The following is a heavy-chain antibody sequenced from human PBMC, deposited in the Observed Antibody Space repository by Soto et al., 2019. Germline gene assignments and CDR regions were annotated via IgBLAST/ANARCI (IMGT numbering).Heavy chain of an antibody. J-gene: IGHJ5*02. CDR3: VRATPGS. CDR1: GFTFSSSS. CDR2: ISYDGSNK. V-gene: IGHV3-30-3*01. Sequence: QVQLVESGGGVVQPGRSLRLSCAASGFTFSSSSMHWVRQAPGKGLEWGAVISYDGSNKNYADSVKGRFTISRDNSNNTLYLQMNSLRDEDTAVYYCVRATPGSWGQGTLITVSS. D-gene: IGHD6-25*01.